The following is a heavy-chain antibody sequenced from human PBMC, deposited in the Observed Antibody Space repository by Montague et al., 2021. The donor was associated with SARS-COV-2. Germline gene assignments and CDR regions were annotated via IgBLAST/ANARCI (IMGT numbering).Heavy chain of an antibody. V-gene: IGHV4-59*01. Sequence: SETLSLTCTVSGGSISSYNWCWIRQPPGKGLECICYGYYSGNTNYNPSLTLRVTITVDASKSQFSLTLSPVTATDAAAYYCAGLQVDGSLYGMDVWGQGTTVTVSS. CDR3: AGLQVDGSLYGMDV. D-gene: IGHD5-24*01. J-gene: IGHJ6*02. CDR1: GGSISSYN. CDR2: GYYSGNT.